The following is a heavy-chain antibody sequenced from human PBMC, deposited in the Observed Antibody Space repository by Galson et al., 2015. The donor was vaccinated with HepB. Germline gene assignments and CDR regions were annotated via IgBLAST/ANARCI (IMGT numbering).Heavy chain of an antibody. Sequence: SLRLSCAASGFTFSTYGMPWVRQAPGKGLEWVSSISDGGGRTAYADSVKGRFTISRDNSKDTLYLQMNSLRAEDTAVYYCVCPPPHCSGSSCYFPLDYWGQGTLVTVSS. V-gene: IGHV3-23*01. J-gene: IGHJ4*02. CDR1: GFTFSTYG. CDR2: ISDGGGRT. D-gene: IGHD2-2*01. CDR3: VCPPPHCSGSSCYFPLDY.